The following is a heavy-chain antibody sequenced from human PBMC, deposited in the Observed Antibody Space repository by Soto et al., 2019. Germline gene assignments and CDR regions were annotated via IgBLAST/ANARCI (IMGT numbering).Heavy chain of an antibody. D-gene: IGHD2-15*01. CDR1: GYTFTSYG. V-gene: IGHV1-18*01. CDR3: ARFSGGSYNTYYFYYGMDV. J-gene: IGHJ6*02. Sequence: ASVKVSCKASGYTFTSYGISWVRQAPGQGLDWMGWISAYNGNTKYAQDLQGRVTMTTDTSTSTAYMELRSLRSDDTAVYYCARFSGGSYNTYYFYYGMDVWGQGTTVTVS. CDR2: ISAYNGNT.